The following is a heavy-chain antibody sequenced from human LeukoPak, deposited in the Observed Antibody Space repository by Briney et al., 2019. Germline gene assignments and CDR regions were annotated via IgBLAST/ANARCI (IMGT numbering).Heavy chain of an antibody. D-gene: IGHD3-9*01. J-gene: IGHJ4*02. V-gene: IGHV3-23*01. Sequence: GGSLRLSCAASGFIFRNYAMSWVRQAPGKGLEWVSAITGSGDTTYYADSVKGRFTISRDNSKNTLYVEMNTLRAEDTAVYYCAKWGDYDILTGYYGSDFWGQGTLVTVSS. CDR3: AKWGDYDILTGYYGSDF. CDR1: GFIFRNYA. CDR2: ITGSGDTT.